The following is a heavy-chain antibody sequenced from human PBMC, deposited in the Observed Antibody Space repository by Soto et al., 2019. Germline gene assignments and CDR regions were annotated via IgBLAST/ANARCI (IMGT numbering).Heavy chain of an antibody. CDR1: GGRFNSYA. CDR3: AREIDCSSTSCRSYNWFDP. V-gene: IGHV1-69*06. J-gene: IGHJ5*02. CDR2: IIPIFGTA. Sequence: SAEVSWKACGGRFNSYAISWVRQYPGQVLEWMGGIIPIFGTANYAQKFQGRVTITADKSTSTAYMELSSLRSEDTAVYYCAREIDCSSTSCRSYNWFDPWGQGTLVTVSS. D-gene: IGHD2-2*01.